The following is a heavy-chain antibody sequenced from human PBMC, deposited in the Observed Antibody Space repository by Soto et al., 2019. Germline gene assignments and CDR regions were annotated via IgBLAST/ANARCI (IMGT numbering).Heavy chain of an antibody. J-gene: IGHJ4*02. CDR2: ITYDGSFQ. CDR1: GFNFDNYG. D-gene: IGHD1-7*01. Sequence: PGRSLRLSCQASGFNFDNYGMHWVRQAPGKGLEWVAVITYDGSFQYYADSVKGRFTISRDNSKNTLSLHLNTLKPEDTAVYHCAKDRVGGTFYTPLAFWGQGTLVTVSS. V-gene: IGHV3-30*18. CDR3: AKDRVGGTFYTPLAF.